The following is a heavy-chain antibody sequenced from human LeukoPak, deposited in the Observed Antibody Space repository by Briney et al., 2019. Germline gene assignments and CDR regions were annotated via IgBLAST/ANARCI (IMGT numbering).Heavy chain of an antibody. J-gene: IGHJ4*02. V-gene: IGHV1-2*02. CDR3: ARAQTYGDYRLLLDY. Sequence: ASVKVSCKASGYTFTGYYMHWVRQAPGQGLEWMGWINPNSGGTNYAQKFQGRVTMTRDTSISTAYMELSRLRSDDTALYYCARAQTYGDYRLLLDYWGQGTLVTVSS. D-gene: IGHD4-17*01. CDR2: INPNSGGT. CDR1: GYTFTGYY.